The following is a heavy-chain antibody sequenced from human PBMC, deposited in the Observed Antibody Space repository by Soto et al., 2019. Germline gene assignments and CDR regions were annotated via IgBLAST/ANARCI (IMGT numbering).Heavy chain of an antibody. V-gene: IGHV3-23*01. CDR3: ARYRPGVRYYGLEV. Sequence: GCSMRLSCAASGFTFNSYAMKGVRKAPGKGLEWVSLIGESGTPTYYADSVRGRFTISMNNSGNALFLKMSSWRAETTAVYFCARYRPGVRYYGLEVGGQGPTVPVSS. CDR2: IGESGTPT. D-gene: IGHD5-18*01. J-gene: IGHJ6*02. CDR1: GFTFNSYA.